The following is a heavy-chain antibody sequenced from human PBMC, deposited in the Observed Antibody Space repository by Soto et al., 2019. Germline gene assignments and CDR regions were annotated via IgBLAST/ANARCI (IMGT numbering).Heavy chain of an antibody. CDR3: ARGRVDGGELDL. CDR2: IWYDARNK. V-gene: IGHV3-33*01. J-gene: IGHJ4*02. D-gene: IGHD3-16*01. Sequence: VQLVESGGGVVQPGRSLRLSCAASGFTFRTYGMYWVRQAPGKGLEWVAVIWYDARNKYYADSGKGRYTISRENSENTLYLQRKGRRAETTAVSICARGRVDGGELDLWGQGTWFTVS. CDR1: GFTFRTYG.